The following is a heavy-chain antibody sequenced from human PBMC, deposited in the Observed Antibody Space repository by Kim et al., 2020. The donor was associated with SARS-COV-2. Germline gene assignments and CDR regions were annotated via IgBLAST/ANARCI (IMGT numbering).Heavy chain of an antibody. J-gene: IGHJ4*02. D-gene: IGHD3-10*01. CDR3: ARLDPALWFAEY. Sequence: SETLSLTCTVSGGSITDSYWTWIRQSPGKRLEWVGYVYHTGGSTNYNPSLNSRVTISVDTSKKRFFLKVNSVTAADTAVYYCARLDPALWFAEYWGQGTRVTVSS. CDR1: GGSITDSY. V-gene: IGHV4-59*01. CDR2: VYHTGGST.